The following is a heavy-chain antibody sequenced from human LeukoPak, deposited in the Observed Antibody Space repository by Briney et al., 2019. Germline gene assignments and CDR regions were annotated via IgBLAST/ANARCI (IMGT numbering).Heavy chain of an antibody. Sequence: GGSLRLSCAASGFTFSSYSMNWVRQAPGKGLEWVSSISSSSSYIYYADSVKGRFTISRDNAKNSLYLQMNSLRAEDTAVYYCARDLPDIVVVPAAHSFDYWGQGTLVTVSS. CDR1: GFTFSSYS. J-gene: IGHJ4*02. D-gene: IGHD2-2*01. CDR2: ISSSSSYI. V-gene: IGHV3-21*01. CDR3: ARDLPDIVVVPAAHSFDY.